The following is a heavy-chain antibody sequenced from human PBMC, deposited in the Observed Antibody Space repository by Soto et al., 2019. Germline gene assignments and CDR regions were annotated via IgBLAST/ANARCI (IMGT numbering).Heavy chain of an antibody. CDR1: GFTFTRYS. J-gene: IGHJ4*02. V-gene: IGHV3-21*01. CDR3: ARGSEDLTSNFDY. CDR2: ISSTTNYI. Sequence: GGSLRLSCAASGFTFTRYSRNWVRQAPGKGLEWVSSISSTTNYIYYADSMKGRFTVSRDNAKNSVYLEMNSLSAEDTALYYCARGSEDLTSNFDYWGQGTLVTVYS.